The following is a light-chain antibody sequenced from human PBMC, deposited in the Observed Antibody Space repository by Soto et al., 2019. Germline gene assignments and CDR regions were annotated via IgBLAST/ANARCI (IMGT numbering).Light chain of an antibody. V-gene: IGKV3-20*01. CDR2: GAS. J-gene: IGKJ2*01. Sequence: EIVLTQSPGILSLSPGERATLSCRASQSVSSSYLAWYQQKPGQAPRLLIYGASNRATGIPDRCSASGSKTNFTLTISRLEPEDFAVYYCQQYVSSPPYTFGRGTKLEIK. CDR1: QSVSSSY. CDR3: QQYVSSPPYT.